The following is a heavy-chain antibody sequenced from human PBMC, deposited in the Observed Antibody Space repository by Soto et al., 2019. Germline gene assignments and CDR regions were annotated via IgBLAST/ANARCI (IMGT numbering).Heavy chain of an antibody. CDR3: VRAEEWLSSGYYFDD. J-gene: IGHJ4*02. CDR2: INSGGGST. D-gene: IGHD3-3*01. V-gene: IGHV1-46*03. Sequence: ASAKVSCKASGYTFVSYYLHWVRQAPGQGLEWMGVINSGGGSTSYAQKFQGRVTMTRDTSTSTVYMELSSLRPEDTAVYYCVRAEEWLSSGYYFDDWGQGALVTVSS. CDR1: GYTFVSYY.